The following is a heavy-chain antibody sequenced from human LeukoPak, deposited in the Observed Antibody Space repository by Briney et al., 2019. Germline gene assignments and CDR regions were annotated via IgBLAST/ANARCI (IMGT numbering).Heavy chain of an antibody. CDR2: IIPIFGTA. CDR3: ARGGYYYDSSGYYSFDY. V-gene: IGHV1-69*13. CDR1: GGTFSIYA. Sequence: SVKVSCKASGGTFSIYAISWVRQAPGQGLEWMGGIIPIFGTANYAQKFQGRVTITADESTSTAYMELSSLRSEDTAVYYCARGGYYYDSSGYYSFDYWGQGTLVTVSS. D-gene: IGHD3-22*01. J-gene: IGHJ4*02.